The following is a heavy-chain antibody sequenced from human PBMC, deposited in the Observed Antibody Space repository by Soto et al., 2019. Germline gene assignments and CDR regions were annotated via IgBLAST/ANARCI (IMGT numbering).Heavy chain of an antibody. CDR1: GGSFSGYS. CDR2: IKHSGST. CDR3: ARAIGAAGRADC. V-gene: IGHV4-34*01. J-gene: IGHJ4*02. Sequence: SETRSLTCVVDGGSFSGYSRRWIRQPPGRGRGWGGEIKHSGSTNYNPSLKSRVTISVDTSRNQCSLKLTSVTAADTAVYYCARAIGAAGRADCWGQGTLVTVSS. D-gene: IGHD6-13*01.